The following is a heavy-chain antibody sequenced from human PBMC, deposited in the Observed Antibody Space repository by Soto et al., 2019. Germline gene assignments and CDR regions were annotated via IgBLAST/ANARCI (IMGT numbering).Heavy chain of an antibody. J-gene: IGHJ4*02. Sequence: LRLSCATSGFTFSSYEMNWVRQAPGKGLEWVSHISSGGSSIYYADSVKGRFTISRDNAKNSVYLQMNSLRAEDTAVYYCARDIGVGPAGFDYWGQGTLVTVSS. V-gene: IGHV3-48*03. D-gene: IGHD2-2*01. CDR2: ISSGGSSI. CDR1: GFTFSSYE. CDR3: ARDIGVGPAGFDY.